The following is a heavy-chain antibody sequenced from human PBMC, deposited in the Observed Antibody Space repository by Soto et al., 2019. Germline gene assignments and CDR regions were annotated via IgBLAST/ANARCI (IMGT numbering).Heavy chain of an antibody. V-gene: IGHV4-4*07. Sequence: SETLSLTCTVSGAFISGYYWSWIRQPAGKGLEWIGRIYTSGSTKYSPSLKSRATMSVDTSKKQLSLKLNSVTAADRAVYYCARESTVAGTDNWFDSWGQGTLVTVSS. D-gene: IGHD6-13*01. CDR1: GAFISGYY. CDR3: ARESTVAGTDNWFDS. J-gene: IGHJ5*01. CDR2: IYTSGST.